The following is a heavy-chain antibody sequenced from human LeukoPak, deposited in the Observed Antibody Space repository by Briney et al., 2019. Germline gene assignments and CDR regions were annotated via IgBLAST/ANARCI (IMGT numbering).Heavy chain of an antibody. CDR1: GYTFTGYY. J-gene: IGHJ5*02. D-gene: IGHD3-10*02. Sequence: GASVKVSCKASGYTFTGYYMHWVRQAPGQGLEWMGWINPNSGGTNYAQKFQGTVTMTRDTSISTAYTELSRLRSDDTAVYYCARGRKPFSGTDIYSGNWFDPWGQGTLVTVSS. V-gene: IGHV1-2*02. CDR3: ARGRKPFSGTDIYSGNWFDP. CDR2: INPNSGGT.